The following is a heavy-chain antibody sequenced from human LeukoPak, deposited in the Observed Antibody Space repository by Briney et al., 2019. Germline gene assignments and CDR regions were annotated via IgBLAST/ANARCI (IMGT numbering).Heavy chain of an antibody. CDR1: GGSFGGYY. V-gene: IGHV4-34*01. D-gene: IGHD3-10*01. Sequence: SETLSLTCAVYGGSFGGYYWSWIRQPPGKGLEWIGEINHSGSTNYNPSLKSRVTISVDTSKNQFSLKLSSVTAADTAVYYCARLLRPITMVRGVIRREYYFDYWGQGTLVTVSS. J-gene: IGHJ4*02. CDR2: INHSGST. CDR3: ARLLRPITMVRGVIRREYYFDY.